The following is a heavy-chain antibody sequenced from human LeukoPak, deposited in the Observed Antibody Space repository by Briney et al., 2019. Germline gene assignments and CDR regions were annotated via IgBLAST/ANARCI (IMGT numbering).Heavy chain of an antibody. CDR2: IYHSGST. Sequence: SETLSLTCTVSGGSISSGGYYWSWIRQPPGKGLEWIGYIYHSGSTYYNPSLKSRVTISVDRSKNQFSLKLSSVTAADTAVYYCARDSREYSSSFDYWGQGTLVTVSS. CDR1: GGSISSGGYY. D-gene: IGHD6-6*01. V-gene: IGHV4-30-2*01. CDR3: ARDSREYSSSFDY. J-gene: IGHJ4*02.